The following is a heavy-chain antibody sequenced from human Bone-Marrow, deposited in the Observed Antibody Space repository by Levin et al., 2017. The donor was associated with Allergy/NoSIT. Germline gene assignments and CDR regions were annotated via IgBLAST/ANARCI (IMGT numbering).Heavy chain of an antibody. D-gene: IGHD3-3*01. CDR2: ISDSGNT. CDR1: GGSISSGTHY. V-gene: IGHV4-39*07. J-gene: IGHJ5*02. Sequence: PSETLSLTCTVSGGSISSGTHYWGWIRQPPGKGLEWIVTISDSGNTYHNPSLTSRVTISVDTSRNQVSLNLTSGTAAATAVYYCARTIEVSTIFGILTPKKWFDPWGQGTLVTVSS. CDR3: ARTIEVSTIFGILTPKKWFDP.